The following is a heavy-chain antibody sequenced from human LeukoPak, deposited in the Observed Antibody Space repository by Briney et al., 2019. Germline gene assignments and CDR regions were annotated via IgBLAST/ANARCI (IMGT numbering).Heavy chain of an antibody. D-gene: IGHD6-13*01. J-gene: IGHJ4*02. V-gene: IGHV3-30-3*01. CDR2: ISYDGSNI. CDR1: GFTFSSYA. CDR3: ARRIGAAALDY. Sequence: GGSLRLSCVASGFTFSSYAMHWVRQAPGKGLEWVAVISYDGSNIYYADSVKGRFTISRDSSKSTLYLQMNSLRGEDTAVYYCARRIGAAALDYWGQGTPVTVSS.